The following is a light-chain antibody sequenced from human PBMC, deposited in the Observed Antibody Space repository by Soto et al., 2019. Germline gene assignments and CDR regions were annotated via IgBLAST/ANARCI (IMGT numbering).Light chain of an antibody. J-gene: IGLJ7*01. V-gene: IGLV2-8*01. Sequence: QSALTQPPSASGSPGQSVTISCTGTNSDVGGYDYVSWYQQHPGKAPKLLIYEVSKRPSGVPDRFSGSKSGNTASLTVSGXXXXXXXXXYCSAYAARRNIVFGGGTQLTVL. CDR1: NSDVGGYDY. CDR2: EVS. CDR3: SAYAARRNIV.